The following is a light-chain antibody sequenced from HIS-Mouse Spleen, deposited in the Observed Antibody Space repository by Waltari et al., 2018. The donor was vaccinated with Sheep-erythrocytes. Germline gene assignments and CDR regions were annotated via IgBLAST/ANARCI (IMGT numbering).Light chain of an antibody. CDR3: SALDSSLSAYV. J-gene: IGLJ1*01. CDR1: SNIVGNQG. Sequence: QAGLTQPPSVSKGLRQTATLTCTGNSNIVGNQGAAWLQQHQGHPPKLLSYRNNNRPSGISGRFSASRSGNTASLTITGLQPEDEADYYCSALDSSLSAYVFGTGTKVTVL. V-gene: IGLV10-54*02. CDR2: RNN.